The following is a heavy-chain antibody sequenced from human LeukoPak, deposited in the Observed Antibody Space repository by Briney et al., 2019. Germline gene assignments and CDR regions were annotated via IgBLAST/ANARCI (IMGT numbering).Heavy chain of an antibody. Sequence: GESLKISCKGSGYSFTSYWIGWVRQMPGKGLEWVGIIYPGDSDTRYSPSFQGQVTSSADKSISTAYLQWSSLKASDTAMWYCARPSKWQYFKDDDAFDIWGQGTMVTVSS. CDR2: IYPGDSDT. V-gene: IGHV5-51*01. J-gene: IGHJ3*02. CDR3: ARPSKWQYFKDDDAFDI. CDR1: GYSFTSYW. D-gene: IGHD2/OR15-2a*01.